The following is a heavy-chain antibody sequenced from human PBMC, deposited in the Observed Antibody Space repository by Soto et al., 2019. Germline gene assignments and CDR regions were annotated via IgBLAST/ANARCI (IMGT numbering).Heavy chain of an antibody. D-gene: IGHD1-26*01. Sequence: EVQLVESGGGLVQPGRSLRLSCAASGFTFDDYAMHWVRQAPGEGLEWVSSISWNSDSIGYADSVKDRFTISRDNAKNSLYLQMNSLRAEDTALYYCAKESYSGSYSPFDYWGQGTLVTVSS. CDR2: ISWNSDSI. CDR3: AKESYSGSYSPFDY. CDR1: GFTFDDYA. V-gene: IGHV3-9*01. J-gene: IGHJ4*02.